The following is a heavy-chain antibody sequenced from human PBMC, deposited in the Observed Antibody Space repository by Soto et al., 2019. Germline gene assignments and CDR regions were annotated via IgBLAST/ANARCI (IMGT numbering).Heavy chain of an antibody. CDR2: ISSSSSYT. J-gene: IGHJ6*02. V-gene: IGHV3-11*06. CDR3: ASWEVGSRYYYYGMDV. D-gene: IGHD1-26*01. Sequence: PGGSLRLSCAASGFTFSDYYMSWIRQAPGKGLEWVSYISSSSSYTNYADSVKGRFTISRDNAKNSLYLQMNSLRAEDTAVYYCASWEVGSRYYYYGMDVWGQGTTVTVSS. CDR1: GFTFSDYY.